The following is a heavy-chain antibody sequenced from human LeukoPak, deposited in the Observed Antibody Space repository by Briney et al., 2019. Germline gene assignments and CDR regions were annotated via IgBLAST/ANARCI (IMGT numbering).Heavy chain of an antibody. CDR1: GFRFSDFT. CDR2: IGGRGGSA. V-gene: IGHV3-23*01. CDR3: GKEGGA. D-gene: IGHD3-16*01. Sequence: GGSLRLSCAASGFRFSDFTMTWVRQAPGKGPEWVSAIGGRGGSAYYADSLGGRFTISRDNSKDMVYLQMNSLKVEDTATYYCGKEGGAWGQGTKVTVSS. J-gene: IGHJ5*02.